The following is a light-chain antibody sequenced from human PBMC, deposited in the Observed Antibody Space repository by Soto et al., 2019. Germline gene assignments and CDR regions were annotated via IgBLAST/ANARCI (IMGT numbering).Light chain of an antibody. V-gene: IGLV2-8*01. Sequence: QSALTQPPSASGSPGQSVTISCTGTSSDVGGYNYVSWYQQHPGKVPKLLIYVVTKRPSGVPDRFSGSKSGNTASLTVSGLQAEDEADYFCSSYAGSNTYVFGTGTKLTVL. J-gene: IGLJ1*01. CDR1: SSDVGGYNY. CDR2: VVT. CDR3: SSYAGSNTYV.